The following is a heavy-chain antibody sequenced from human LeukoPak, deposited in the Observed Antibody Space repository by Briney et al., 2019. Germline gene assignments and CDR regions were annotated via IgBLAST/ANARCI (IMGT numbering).Heavy chain of an antibody. CDR2: ISWNSVNI. V-gene: IGHV3-9*01. J-gene: IGHJ4*02. CDR3: AKDRARYSYGLDY. D-gene: IGHD5-18*01. Sequence: GGSLRLSCAASGFTFSSYAMHWVRQAPGKGLEWVSGISWNSVNIGYAGSVRGRFTISRDNAKNSLYLQMNSLRAEDTALYYCAKDRARYSYGLDYWGQGTLVTVSS. CDR1: GFTFSSYA.